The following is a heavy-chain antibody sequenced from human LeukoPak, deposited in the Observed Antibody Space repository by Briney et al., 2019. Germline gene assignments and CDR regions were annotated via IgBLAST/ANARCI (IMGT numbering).Heavy chain of an antibody. CDR2: ISYDGSNK. CDR1: GFTFSSYG. V-gene: IGHV3-30*03. CDR3: ARVKRGSYGDY. D-gene: IGHD1-26*01. J-gene: IGHJ4*02. Sequence: PGGSLRLSCAASGFTFSSYGMHWVRQAPGKGLEWVAVISYDGSNKYYADSVKGRFTISRDNSKNTLYLQMNSLRAEDTAVYYCARVKRGSYGDYWGQGTLVTVSS.